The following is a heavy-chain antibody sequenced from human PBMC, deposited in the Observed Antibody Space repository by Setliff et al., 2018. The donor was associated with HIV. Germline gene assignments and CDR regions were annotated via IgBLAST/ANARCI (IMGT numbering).Heavy chain of an antibody. J-gene: IGHJ4*02. V-gene: IGHV3-48*04. CDR3: ARPNYYDSSGSFDY. CDR2: ISSSSSTI. D-gene: IGHD3-22*01. Sequence: GGSLRLSCEASGFTFSTYSMNWVRQAPGKGLEWVSYISSSSSTIYYADSVKGRFTISRDNAKNSLYLQMNSLRAEDTAVYYCARPNYYDSSGSFDYWGQGTLVTVSS. CDR1: GFTFSTYS.